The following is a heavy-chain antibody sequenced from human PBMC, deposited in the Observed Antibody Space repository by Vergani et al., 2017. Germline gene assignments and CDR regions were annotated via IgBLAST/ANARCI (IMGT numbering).Heavy chain of an antibody. CDR1: GGSFSGYY. D-gene: IGHD5-24*01. V-gene: IGHV4-34*01. CDR2: INHSGST. Sequence: QVQLQQWGAGLLKPSETLSLTCAVYGGSFSGYYWSWIRQPPGKGLEWIGEINHSGSTNYNPSLKSRVTISVDTSKNQFSLKLSSVTAADTAVYHCARFHEMATIWGAFDIWGQGIMVTVSS. J-gene: IGHJ3*02. CDR3: ARFHEMATIWGAFDI.